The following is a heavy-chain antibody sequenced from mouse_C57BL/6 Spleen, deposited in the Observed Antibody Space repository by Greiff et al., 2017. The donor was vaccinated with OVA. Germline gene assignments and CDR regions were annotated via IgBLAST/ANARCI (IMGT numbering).Heavy chain of an antibody. J-gene: IGHJ4*01. CDR2: ISDGGSYT. CDR1: GFTFSSYA. CDR3: ARDYSNYVGYYAMDY. D-gene: IGHD2-5*01. Sequence: EVKLMESGGGLVKPGGSLKLSCAASGFTFSSYAMSWVRQTPEKRLEWVATISDGGSYTYYPDNVKGRFTISRDNAKNNLYLQMSHLKSEDTAMYYCARDYSNYVGYYAMDYWGQGTSVTVSS. V-gene: IGHV5-4*01.